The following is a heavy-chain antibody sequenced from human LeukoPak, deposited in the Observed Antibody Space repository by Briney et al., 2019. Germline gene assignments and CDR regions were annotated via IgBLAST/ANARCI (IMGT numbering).Heavy chain of an antibody. CDR2: INPNSGGT. J-gene: IGHJ4*02. D-gene: IGHD1-26*01. CDR3: ARARSLGIHYYFDY. Sequence: ASVKVSCKAHGYTFTGYYMHWVRQAPGQGLEWMGWINPNSGGTNYAQKFQGRVTMTRDTSISTAYMELSRLRSDDTAVYYCARARSLGIHYYFDYWGQGTLVTVSS. CDR1: GYTFTGYY. V-gene: IGHV1-2*02.